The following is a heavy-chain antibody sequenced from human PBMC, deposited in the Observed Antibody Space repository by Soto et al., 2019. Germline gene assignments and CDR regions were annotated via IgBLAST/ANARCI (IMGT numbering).Heavy chain of an antibody. V-gene: IGHV4-31*03. J-gene: IGHJ4*02. CDR2: IFNSGRT. D-gene: IGHD3-10*01. Sequence: PSETLSLTCTVSGGSISSDNYYWSWIRQHPGKGLEWIGYIFNSGRTYYNPSLKSRLTISLDTSKNQISLKLTSVTAADTAVYYCARGGPLPHDYWGQGTLVTVSS. CDR3: ARGGPLPHDY. CDR1: GGSISSDNYY.